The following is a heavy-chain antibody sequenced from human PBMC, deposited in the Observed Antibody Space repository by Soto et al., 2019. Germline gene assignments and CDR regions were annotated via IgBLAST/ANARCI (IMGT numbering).Heavy chain of an antibody. J-gene: IGHJ4*02. Sequence: ASVKVSCKASGYTFTSYGISWVRQPPGQGLEWMGWISAYNGNTNYAQKLQVRVTMITDTSTSTAYMEMRSLRSDDTAVYYCARAFIAAVVDYWGQGTMVTVSS. CDR1: GYTFTSYG. D-gene: IGHD6-13*01. CDR3: ARAFIAAVVDY. V-gene: IGHV1-18*04. CDR2: ISAYNGNT.